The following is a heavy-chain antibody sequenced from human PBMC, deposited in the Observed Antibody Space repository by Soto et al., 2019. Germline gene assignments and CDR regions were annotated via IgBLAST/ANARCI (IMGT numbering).Heavy chain of an antibody. Sequence: EVQLVESGGGLVQPGGSLRLSCAASGFTFSSYWMHWVRQAPGEGLRWVSRINSDGSRTTYADSVKGRITISRDNAKNTVYLQMNSLSAEDTAVYYCARIGTGYYDMDVWGKGTTVTVSS. J-gene: IGHJ6*03. D-gene: IGHD1-1*01. CDR1: GFTFSSYW. CDR2: INSDGSRT. V-gene: IGHV3-74*01. CDR3: ARIGTGYYDMDV.